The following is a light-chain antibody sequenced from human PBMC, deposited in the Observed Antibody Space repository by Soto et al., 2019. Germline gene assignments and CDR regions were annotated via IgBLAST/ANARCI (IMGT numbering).Light chain of an antibody. V-gene: IGLV2-14*01. CDR1: SSDVGGYNY. CDR3: SSYTRSSTHWV. CDR2: EVS. Sequence: QSALTQPASVSGSPGQSFTISCTGTSSDVGGYNYVSWYQQHPGKAPKLMIYEVSNRPSGVSNRFSGSKSGNTASLTISGLQAEDEADSYCSSYTRSSTHWVFGGGTKVTVL. J-gene: IGLJ3*02.